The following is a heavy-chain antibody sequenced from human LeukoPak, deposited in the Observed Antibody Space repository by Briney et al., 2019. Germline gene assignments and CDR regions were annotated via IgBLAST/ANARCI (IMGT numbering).Heavy chain of an antibody. CDR2: ISYDGSNK. V-gene: IGHV3-30-3*01. Sequence: GGSLRLSCAASGFTFSSYAMHWVRQAPGKGLEWVAVISYDGSNKYYADSVKGRFTISRDNSKNTLYLQMNSLRAEDTAVYYCAREYPTYYFDYWGQGTLVTVSS. J-gene: IGHJ4*02. D-gene: IGHD2-2*02. CDR1: GFTFSSYA. CDR3: AREYPTYYFDY.